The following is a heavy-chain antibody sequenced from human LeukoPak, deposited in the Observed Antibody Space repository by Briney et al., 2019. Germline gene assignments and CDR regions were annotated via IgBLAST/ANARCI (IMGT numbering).Heavy chain of an antibody. CDR1: GFTFSSHW. Sequence: PGGSLRLSCAASGFTFSSHWMHWVGQPRGKGRFGVSRINGDGSSTTDADSVKGRFTISRDNAKNTLYLQMNSLRAEDTAVYYCARVLSGYDFDYWGQGTLVTVSS. V-gene: IGHV3-74*03. CDR2: INGDGSST. J-gene: IGHJ4*02. CDR3: ARVLSGYDFDY. D-gene: IGHD5-12*01.